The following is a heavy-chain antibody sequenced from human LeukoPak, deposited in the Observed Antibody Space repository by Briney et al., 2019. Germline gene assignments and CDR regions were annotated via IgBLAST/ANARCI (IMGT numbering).Heavy chain of an antibody. CDR3: ARDYDDSGHMNWSDP. CDR1: GGSISSGDYY. CDR2: MYYSGST. V-gene: IGHV4-30-4*01. Sequence: SETLSLTCTVSGGSISSGDYYWSWIRQPPGKGLEWIAYMYYSGSTYYNPSLKSRVTMSADTSKNQLSLKLSSVTAADTAVYYCARDYDDSGHMNWSDPWGQETLVTVSS. D-gene: IGHD3-22*01. J-gene: IGHJ5*02.